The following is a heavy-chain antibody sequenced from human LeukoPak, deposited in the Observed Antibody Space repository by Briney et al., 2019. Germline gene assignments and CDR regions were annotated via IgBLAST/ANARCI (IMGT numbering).Heavy chain of an antibody. D-gene: IGHD4/OR15-4a*01. CDR1: GGSISSYY. V-gene: IGHV4-59*01. CDR2: IYYSGST. J-gene: IGHJ5*02. Sequence: SETLSLTCTASGGSISSYYWSWIRHPPGKGLEWIAYIYYSGSTNFNPSLKSRGTISIDTDKNQFSLKLSSVTAADTAMYYCARAPDYRWFDPWGQGTLVTVSS. CDR3: ARAPDYRWFDP.